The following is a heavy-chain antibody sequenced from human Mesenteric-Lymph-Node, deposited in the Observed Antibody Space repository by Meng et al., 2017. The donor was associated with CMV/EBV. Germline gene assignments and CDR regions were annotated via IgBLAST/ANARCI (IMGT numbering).Heavy chain of an antibody. J-gene: IGHJ6*02. CDR2: ISWNSGSI. Sequence: LRLSCAASGFTFDDYAMHWVRQAPGKGLEWVSGISWNSGSIGYADSVKGRFTISRDNAKNSLFLQMNSLRAEDTALYYCARPRYSSGWYLDGMDVWGQGTTVTVSS. V-gene: IGHV3-9*01. CDR1: GFTFDDYA. D-gene: IGHD6-19*01. CDR3: ARPRYSSGWYLDGMDV.